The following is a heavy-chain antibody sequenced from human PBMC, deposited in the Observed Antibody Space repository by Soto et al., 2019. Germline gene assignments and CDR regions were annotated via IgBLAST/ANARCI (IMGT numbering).Heavy chain of an antibody. CDR2: INHSGST. CDR1: GRSFSGYY. CDR3: ARSPYMDV. J-gene: IGHJ6*03. V-gene: IGHV4-34*01. Sequence: SETLSLTCAVYGRSFSGYYWSWIRQSPGKGLEWIGEINHSGSTNYNPSLKSRVTILIDAPKNQFSLKMSSVTAADTAVYYCARSPYMDVWGKGTTVTVS.